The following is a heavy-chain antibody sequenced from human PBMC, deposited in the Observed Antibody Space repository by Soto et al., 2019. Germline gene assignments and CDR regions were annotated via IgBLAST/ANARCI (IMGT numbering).Heavy chain of an antibody. CDR1: GFTSSNYA. CDR3: SHRRDGRTYSFTPRCGYFDL. D-gene: IGHD5-18*01. V-gene: IGHV3-23*01. CDR2: ISGSGSST. Sequence: EVQLLESGGGLVEPGRSLRLSCAASGFTSSNYAMSWVRQAPGKGLEWVSSISGSGSSTYYADSVTGRFIISRDNSNTTRELRMNSLRADYTAVYYSSHRRDGRTYSFTPRCGYFDLWGRGTLVTVSS. J-gene: IGHJ2*01.